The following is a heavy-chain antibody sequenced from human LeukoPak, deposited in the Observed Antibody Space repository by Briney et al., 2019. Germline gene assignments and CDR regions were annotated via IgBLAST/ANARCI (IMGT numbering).Heavy chain of an antibody. CDR2: INPNSGDT. D-gene: IGHD2-8*01. CDR1: GYTFTGYY. J-gene: IGHJ5*01. V-gene: IGHV1-2*02. Sequence: ASVKVSCKASGYTFTGYYMYWVRQAPGQGLEWMGWINPNSGDTHYGQKFQGRVTMTRDSFIRTVYMDLSRLRPDDTAVYYCARDSGYCTNAFRFGNWFDSWGQGTLVTVSS. CDR3: ARDSGYCTNAFRFGNWFDS.